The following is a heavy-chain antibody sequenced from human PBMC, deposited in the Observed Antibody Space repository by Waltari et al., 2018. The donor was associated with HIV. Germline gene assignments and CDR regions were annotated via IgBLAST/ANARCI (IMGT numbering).Heavy chain of an antibody. CDR3: AREQGNDSSGYYYPDAFDI. D-gene: IGHD3-22*01. CDR2: IYHSGST. V-gene: IGHV4-38-2*02. J-gene: IGHJ3*02. CDR1: GYSISSGYY. Sequence: QVQLQESGPGLVKPSETLSPTCAVSGYSISSGYYWGWVRQPPGKGLEWIGSIYHSGSTYYNPSLKSRVTISVDTSKNQFSLKLSSVTAADTAVYYCAREQGNDSSGYYYPDAFDIWGQGTMVTVSS.